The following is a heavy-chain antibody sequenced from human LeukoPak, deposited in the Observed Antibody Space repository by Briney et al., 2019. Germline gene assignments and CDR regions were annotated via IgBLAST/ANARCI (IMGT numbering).Heavy chain of an antibody. D-gene: IGHD3-10*01. J-gene: IGHJ6*03. V-gene: IGHV3-7*01. CDR1: GFSFSSYW. CDR2: IKQDESER. Sequence: PGGSLRLSCVGSGFSFSSYWMTWVRQSPGKGPEWVANIKQDESERYTVDSVKGRFTISRDNAKNSVYLHMNSLRAEDTALYYCARLSAYYYGSFFYYYMDVWGKGTTVTVSS. CDR3: ARLSAYYYGSFFYYYMDV.